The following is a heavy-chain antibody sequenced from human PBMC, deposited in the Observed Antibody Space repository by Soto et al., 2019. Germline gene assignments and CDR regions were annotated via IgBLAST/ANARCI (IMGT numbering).Heavy chain of an antibody. CDR2: IYHSGST. V-gene: IGHV4-38-2*02. J-gene: IGHJ4*02. D-gene: IGHD1-20*01. CDR1: GYSIGIGDY. CDR3: ERGDSRFSTYKSNDNDY. Sequence: PSGTXSLTCSFSGYSIGIGDYFCGIRQPPGKGLEWIGSIYHSGSTYYNPSLKSRVTISVDTSNNQFYLKLRSVTDAETDVYYCERGDSRFSTYKSNDNDYWGQGTLVTVSS.